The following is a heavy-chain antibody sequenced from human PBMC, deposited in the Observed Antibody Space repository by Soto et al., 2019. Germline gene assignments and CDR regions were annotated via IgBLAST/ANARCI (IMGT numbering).Heavy chain of an antibody. CDR2: ISGSGGST. D-gene: IGHD6-13*01. CDR3: AKESIAAAGKDYYYGMDV. CDR1: GFTFSSYA. J-gene: IGHJ6*02. Sequence: GGSLRLSCAASGFTFSSYAMSWVRQAPGKGLEWVSAISGSGGSTYYADSVKGRFTISRDNYKNTLYLQMNSQRAEDTAVYYCAKESIAAAGKDYYYGMDVWGQGTTVTVSS. V-gene: IGHV3-23*01.